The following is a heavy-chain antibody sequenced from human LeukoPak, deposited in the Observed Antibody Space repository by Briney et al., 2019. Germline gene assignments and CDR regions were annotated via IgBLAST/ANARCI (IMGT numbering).Heavy chain of an antibody. J-gene: IGHJ4*02. Sequence: SETLSLTCTVSGGSISSYYWSWIRQPPGKGLEWIGYIYYSGSTNYNPSLKSRVTISVDTSKNQFSLKLSSVTAADTAVYYCARGSDDILTGYYWDYWGQGTLVTVSS. CDR1: GGSISSYY. CDR3: ARGSDDILTGYYWDY. D-gene: IGHD3-9*01. CDR2: IYYSGST. V-gene: IGHV4-59*12.